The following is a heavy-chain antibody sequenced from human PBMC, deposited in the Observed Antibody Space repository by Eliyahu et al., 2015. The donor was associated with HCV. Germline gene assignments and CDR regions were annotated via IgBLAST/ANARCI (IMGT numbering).Heavy chain of an antibody. CDR3: AKDGAGREWELPDY. CDR2: ISYDGSNK. D-gene: IGHD1-26*01. V-gene: IGHV3-30*18. CDR1: SSYG. J-gene: IGHJ4*02. Sequence: SSYGMHWVRQAPGKGLEWVAVISYDGSNKYYADSVKGRFTISRDNSKNTLYLKMNSLRAEDTAVYYCAKDGAGREWELPDYWGQGTLVTVSS.